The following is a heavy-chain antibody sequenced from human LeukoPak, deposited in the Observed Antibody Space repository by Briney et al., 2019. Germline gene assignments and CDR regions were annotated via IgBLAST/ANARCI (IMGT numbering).Heavy chain of an antibody. V-gene: IGHV3-33*01. CDR3: ARGPVVGAIHDVSDM. Sequence: PGGSLRLSCAASGFTFRRNGMNWVRQAPGKGLEWVAVIWYDGSNKYYADSVKGRFTISRDNSKNTLDLQMNSLRAEDTAVYYCARGPVVGAIHDVSDMWGQGTIVIVSS. J-gene: IGHJ3*02. CDR2: IWYDGSNK. D-gene: IGHD1-26*01. CDR1: GFTFRRNG.